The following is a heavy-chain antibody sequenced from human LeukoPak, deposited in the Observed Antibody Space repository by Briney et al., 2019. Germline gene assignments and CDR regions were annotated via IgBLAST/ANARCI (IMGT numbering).Heavy chain of an antibody. CDR1: GFTFSSYW. Sequence: PGGSLRLSCAASGFTFSSYWMSWVRQAPGKGLEWVANIKQDGSEKYYVDSVKGRFTISRDNAKNSLYLQMNSLRAEDTAVYYCARALWFGDTNWFDPWGQETLVTVSS. J-gene: IGHJ5*02. CDR3: ARALWFGDTNWFDP. D-gene: IGHD3-10*01. V-gene: IGHV3-7*03. CDR2: IKQDGSEK.